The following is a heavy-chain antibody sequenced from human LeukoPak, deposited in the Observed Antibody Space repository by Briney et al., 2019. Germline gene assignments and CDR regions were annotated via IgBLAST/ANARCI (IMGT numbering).Heavy chain of an antibody. V-gene: IGHV4-61*02. Sequence: SQTLSLTCTVSGGSISSGSYYWSWIRQPAGKGLGWIGRIYTSGSTNYNPSLKSRVTISVDTSKNQSSLKLSSVTAADTAVYYCARSSPVGATFYFDYWGQGTLVTVSS. D-gene: IGHD1-26*01. J-gene: IGHJ4*02. CDR2: IYTSGST. CDR1: GGSISSGSYY. CDR3: ARSSPVGATFYFDY.